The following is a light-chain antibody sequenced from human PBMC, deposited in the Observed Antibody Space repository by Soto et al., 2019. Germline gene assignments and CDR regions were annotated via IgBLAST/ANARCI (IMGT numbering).Light chain of an antibody. V-gene: IGKV1-5*03. CDR3: QHYNSYSEA. J-gene: IGKJ1*01. Sequence: TQSAAALSGSVGDRVAITFRASQTISSWLAWYQQKPGKAPKLLIYKASNLKSGVPSRFSGSGSGTEFTLTISSLQPDDFATYYCQHYNSYSEAFGQGTKVDIK. CDR1: QTISSW. CDR2: KAS.